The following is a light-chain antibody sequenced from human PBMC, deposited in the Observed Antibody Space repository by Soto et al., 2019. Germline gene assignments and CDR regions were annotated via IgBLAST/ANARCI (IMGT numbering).Light chain of an antibody. V-gene: IGKV1-39*01. J-gene: IGKJ2*01. Sequence: DIQMTQSPSSLSASVGDRVTITCRASQSIITYLNWYQQKPGKAPKLLIYAASSLQSGVPSRFSGSGSGTDFTLTISSLPPEDFATYYCQQSYSTPRTFGQGTKLEIK. CDR3: QQSYSTPRT. CDR1: QSIITY. CDR2: AAS.